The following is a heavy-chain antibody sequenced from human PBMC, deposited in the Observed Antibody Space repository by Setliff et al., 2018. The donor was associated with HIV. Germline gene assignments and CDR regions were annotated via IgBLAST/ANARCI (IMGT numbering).Heavy chain of an antibody. V-gene: IGHV1-2*02. Sequence: GASVKVSCKASGYSFTDHYMHWVRQAPGQGLEWMGWINPRSGGTNYAQKFQGTVTMTRDTSINTAYMEMSRLRSDDTAVYHCARVPSRYCSPTTCPFFFDYWGQGTLVTVSS. CDR1: GYSFTDHY. CDR2: INPRSGGT. CDR3: ARVPSRYCSPTTCPFFFDY. D-gene: IGHD2-15*01. J-gene: IGHJ4*02.